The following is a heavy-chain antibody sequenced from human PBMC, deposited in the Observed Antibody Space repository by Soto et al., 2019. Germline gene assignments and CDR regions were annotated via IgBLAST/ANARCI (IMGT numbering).Heavy chain of an antibody. V-gene: IGHV4-39*01. CDR1: GDSISSGDYY. Sequence: QLQLQESGPGLVKPSETLSLTCTVSGDSISSGDYYWVWIRQPPGKGLEWIGSIYYSGSTYYNPSLTSRVTISVDTSKIQFSLKLSSVTASDTAVYYCARGHDYGGNFDSWGQGTLVTVSS. CDR2: IYYSGST. CDR3: ARGHDYGGNFDS. D-gene: IGHD4-17*01. J-gene: IGHJ4*02.